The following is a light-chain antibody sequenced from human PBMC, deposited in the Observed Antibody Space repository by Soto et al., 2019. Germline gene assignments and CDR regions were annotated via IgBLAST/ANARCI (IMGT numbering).Light chain of an antibody. V-gene: IGKV1-39*01. CDR1: QSISSY. CDR2: AAS. Sequence: DIQMTQSPSSLPASVGDRVTITCRASQSISSYLNWYQQKPGKAPKLLIYAASSLQSGVPSRFSGSGSGTDFTLTISSLQPEDFATYYCQQSYSTPLTCGGGTKVEIK. J-gene: IGKJ4*01. CDR3: QQSYSTPLT.